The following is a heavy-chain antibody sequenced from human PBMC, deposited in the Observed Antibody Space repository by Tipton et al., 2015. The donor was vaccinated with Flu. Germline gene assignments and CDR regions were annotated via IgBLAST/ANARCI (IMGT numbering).Heavy chain of an antibody. CDR2: IHHSGNT. CDR1: GGSFSGYY. D-gene: IGHD3-16*01. J-gene: IGHJ4*02. Sequence: GLVKPSETLSLTCAVYGGSFSGYYWSWIRQPPGKGLEWIGEIHHSGNTKYNPSLKSRVTISVDTSKNQFSLKVNSVTAADTAVYYCARGAGYLWEMEYGGQGTLVTVSS. V-gene: IGHV4-34*01. CDR3: ARGAGYLWEMEY.